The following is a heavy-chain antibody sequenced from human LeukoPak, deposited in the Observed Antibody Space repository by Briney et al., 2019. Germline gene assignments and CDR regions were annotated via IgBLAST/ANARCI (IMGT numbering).Heavy chain of an antibody. D-gene: IGHD4-23*01. CDR1: GFTFSSYS. Sequence: GGSLRLSCAASGFTFSSYSMNWVRQAPGKGLEWVSYISSSSSTIYYADSVKGRFTISRDNAKNSLYLQMNSLRSGDTAVYYCARENGLGLRWSRRDYWGQGTLVTVSS. CDR2: ISSSSSTI. V-gene: IGHV3-48*01. J-gene: IGHJ4*02. CDR3: ARENGLGLRWSRRDY.